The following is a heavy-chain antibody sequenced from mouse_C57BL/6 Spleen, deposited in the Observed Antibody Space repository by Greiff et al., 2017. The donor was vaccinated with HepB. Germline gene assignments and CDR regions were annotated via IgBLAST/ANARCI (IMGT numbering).Heavy chain of an antibody. CDR1: GFTFTDYY. J-gene: IGHJ2*01. CDR2: IRNKANGYTT. D-gene: IGHD2-1*01. V-gene: IGHV7-3*01. Sequence: EVKLVESGGGLVQPGGSLSLSCAASGFTFTDYYMSWVRQPPGKALEWLGFIRNKANGYTTEYSASVKGRFTISRDNSQSILYLQMNALRAEDSATYYCARSLYGNYDYWGQGTTLTVSS. CDR3: ARSLYGNYDY.